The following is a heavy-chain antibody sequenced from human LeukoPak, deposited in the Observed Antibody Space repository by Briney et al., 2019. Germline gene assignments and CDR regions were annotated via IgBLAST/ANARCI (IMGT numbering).Heavy chain of an antibody. J-gene: IGHJ4*02. D-gene: IGHD3-22*01. V-gene: IGHV3-7*05. Sequence: GGSLRLSCGASGFTFSSYWMSWVRQAPGKGLEWVANIKQDGTEKYYVDSVRGRFTISRDNARYSLYLQMNSLRAEDTAVYYCAREYYYDSSGPDYWGQGTLVTVSS. CDR3: AREYYYDSSGPDY. CDR2: IKQDGTEK. CDR1: GFTFSSYW.